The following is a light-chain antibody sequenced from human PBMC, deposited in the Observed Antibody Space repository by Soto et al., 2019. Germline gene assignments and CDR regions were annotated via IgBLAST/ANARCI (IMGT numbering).Light chain of an antibody. Sequence: QSVLTQPASVSGSPGQSITISCTGTSSDVGNYNLVSWYQQHPGKAPNLMIYEVNKRPSGVSNRFSGSKSGNTASLTISGLQAEDEADYYCCSYAGSSTVIFGGGTKLTVL. CDR2: EVN. CDR3: CSYAGSSTVI. CDR1: SSDVGNYNL. V-gene: IGLV2-23*02. J-gene: IGLJ2*01.